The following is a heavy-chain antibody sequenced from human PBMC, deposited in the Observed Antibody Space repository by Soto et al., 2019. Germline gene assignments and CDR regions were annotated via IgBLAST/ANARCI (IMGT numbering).Heavy chain of an antibody. V-gene: IGHV3-23*01. J-gene: IGHJ6*02. CDR2: LSQTGDAT. CDR1: LAAFSGCA. Sequence: PGGSLRLYCAASLAAFSGCALIWVRRAAVQGPEWVSYLSQTGDATYYADAVKGRFSISRDNSKKSLYLQMNSLRADDTAEYYCLTWSHEVLTGPDDNGRNVWGQGTTVSV. D-gene: IGHD3-9*01. CDR3: LTWSHEVLTGPDDNGRNV.